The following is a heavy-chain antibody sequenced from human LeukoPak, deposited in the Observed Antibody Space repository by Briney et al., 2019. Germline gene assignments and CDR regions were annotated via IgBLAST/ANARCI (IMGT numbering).Heavy chain of an antibody. D-gene: IGHD6-13*01. Sequence: GASVKVSCKASGYTFTGYYMHWVRQAPGQGLEWMRWINPTSGGTNYAQKFQGRVTMTRDTSISTAYMELSRLRSDDTAVYYCARGPVYSSSWYNWFDPWGQGTLVTVSS. CDR1: GYTFTGYY. CDR3: ARGPVYSSSWYNWFDP. J-gene: IGHJ5*02. V-gene: IGHV1-2*02. CDR2: INPTSGGT.